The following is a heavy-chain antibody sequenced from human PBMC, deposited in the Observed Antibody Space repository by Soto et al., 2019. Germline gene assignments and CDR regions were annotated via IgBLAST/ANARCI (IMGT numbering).Heavy chain of an antibody. Sequence: EVQVLESGGGLVQPGGALRLSCAFSGLTFSRYAASWVRQAPGKGLEWVSGIAASGHNTYYADSVEGRFTISRDNSNSTLFLQMNILRDEDTAVYYCAKAVGEYLYFFNTWGQGILVTVSS. CDR2: IAASGHNT. J-gene: IGHJ5*02. CDR3: AKAVGEYLYFFNT. D-gene: IGHD3-10*01. V-gene: IGHV3-23*01. CDR1: GLTFSRYA.